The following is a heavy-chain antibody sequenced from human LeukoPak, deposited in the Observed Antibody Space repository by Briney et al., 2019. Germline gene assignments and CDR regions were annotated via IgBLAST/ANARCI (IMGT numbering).Heavy chain of an antibody. J-gene: IGHJ5*02. Sequence: GSLRLPCAASGFTFSSYEMNWVRQAPGKGLEWVSYISSSGSTIYYADSVKGRFTISRDNAKNSLYLQMNSLRAEDTAVYYCARVRRIIAAVGTGTRRENWFDPWGQGTLVTVSS. V-gene: IGHV3-48*03. D-gene: IGHD6-13*01. CDR3: ARVRRIIAAVGTGTRRENWFDP. CDR2: ISSSGSTI. CDR1: GFTFSSYE.